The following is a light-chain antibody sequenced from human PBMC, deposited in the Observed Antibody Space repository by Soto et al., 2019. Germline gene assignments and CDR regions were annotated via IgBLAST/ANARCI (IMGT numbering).Light chain of an antibody. Sequence: QSALTQPASVSGSPGQSITISCTGTSSDVGGYNYVSWYQQHPGKAPKLMIYEVSNRPSGVSNRFSGSKSGSTASLTISGLQAEDEADYYCSSYTSSSTEFGGGTKVTVL. CDR1: SSDVGGYNY. J-gene: IGLJ3*02. CDR2: EVS. V-gene: IGLV2-14*01. CDR3: SSYTSSSTE.